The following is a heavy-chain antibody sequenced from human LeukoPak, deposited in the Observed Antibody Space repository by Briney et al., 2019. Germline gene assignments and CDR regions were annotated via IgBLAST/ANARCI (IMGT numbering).Heavy chain of an antibody. J-gene: IGHJ4*02. CDR1: GFIFSNYN. D-gene: IGHD2-2*01. Sequence: GGPLRLSCGASGFIFSNYNMNWVRQAPEKGLEWVSSISITSTYVYYADSVKGRFTISRDNAKNPLYLQMNSLKAEDTAVYYCARVPHYCSSTSCHFDYWGQGTLVTVSS. CDR2: ISITSTYV. CDR3: ARVPHYCSSTSCHFDY. V-gene: IGHV3-21*01.